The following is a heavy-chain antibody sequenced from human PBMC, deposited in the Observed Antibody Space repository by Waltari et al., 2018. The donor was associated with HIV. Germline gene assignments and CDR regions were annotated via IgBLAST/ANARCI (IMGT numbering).Heavy chain of an antibody. V-gene: IGHV3-33*01. CDR2: IWYDGSKK. J-gene: IGHJ5*02. CDR3: ARGEGGYTYGYNWLDL. CDR1: GFSLSSYG. Sequence: QVQVVESGGSLVQPGWSRRLSCAASGFSLSSYGMHWVHQAPGKGLEWVALIWYDGSKKYYGDSVKGRFTIFSDKSKNTVFLQMTRLRVEDTATYYCARGEGGYTYGYNWLDLWGQGTVVTVSS. D-gene: IGHD1-26*01.